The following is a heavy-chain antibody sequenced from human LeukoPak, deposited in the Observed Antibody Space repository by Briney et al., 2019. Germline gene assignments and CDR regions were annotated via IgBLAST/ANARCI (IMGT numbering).Heavy chain of an antibody. D-gene: IGHD4-17*01. CDR3: ARLPLLGGDYATAYGKHFDY. J-gene: IGHJ4*02. CDR1: GYTFTSYY. CDR2: INPSGGST. Sequence: GASVKVSCKASGYTFTSYYMHWVRQAPGQGLEWMGIINPSGGSTSYAQKFQGRVTMTRDTSTGTVYMELSSLRSEDTAVYYCARLPLLGGDYATAYGKHFDYWGQGTLVTVSS. V-gene: IGHV1-46*01.